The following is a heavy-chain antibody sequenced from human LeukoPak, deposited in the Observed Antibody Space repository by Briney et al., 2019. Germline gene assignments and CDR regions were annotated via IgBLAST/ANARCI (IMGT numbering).Heavy chain of an antibody. CDR2: ISSSGSTI. J-gene: IGHJ5*02. D-gene: IGHD2-21*02. V-gene: IGHV3-11*01. CDR1: GFTFSDYY. CDR3: ARDGPRGEVTPNWFDP. Sequence: MSGGSLRLSCAASGFTFSDYYMSWVRQAPGKGLEWVSYISSSGSTIYYADSVKGRFTISRDNAKNSLYLQMNSLRAEDTAVYYCARDGPRGEVTPNWFDPWGQGTLVTVSS.